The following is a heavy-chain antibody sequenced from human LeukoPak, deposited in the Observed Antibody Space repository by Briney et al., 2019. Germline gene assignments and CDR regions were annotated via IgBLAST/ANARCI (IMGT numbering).Heavy chain of an antibody. V-gene: IGHV3-23*01. CDR1: GVTITNYW. CDR3: STPWASRWVY. CDR2: IGDSGGST. J-gene: IGHJ4*02. Sequence: PGGSLRLSCAASGVTITNYWMTWVRQAPGKGLEWVSVIGDSGGSTYYADSVKGRFTISRDNSKNTLYLQMNSLKTEDTAVYYCSTPWASRWVYWGQGTLVTVSS. D-gene: IGHD5-24*01.